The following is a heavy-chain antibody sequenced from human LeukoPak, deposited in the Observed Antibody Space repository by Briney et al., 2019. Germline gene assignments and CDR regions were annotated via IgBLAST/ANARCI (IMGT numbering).Heavy chain of an antibody. CDR1: GFSFSNYA. CDR2: ISDSGAAT. V-gene: IGHV3-23*01. D-gene: IGHD4-17*01. CDR3: VKIAPWGAVTTTDGFDY. Sequence: GGSLRPSCAASGFSFSNYAMSWVRQAPGKGLEWVSSISDSGAATYYADSVKGRFTISRDNSKNTLYLQLNSLGAEDTAVYYCVKIAPWGAVTTTDGFDYWGQGTLVTVSS. J-gene: IGHJ4*02.